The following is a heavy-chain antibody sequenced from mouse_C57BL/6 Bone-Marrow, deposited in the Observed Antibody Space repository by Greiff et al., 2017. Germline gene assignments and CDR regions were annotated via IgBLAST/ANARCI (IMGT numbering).Heavy chain of an antibody. D-gene: IGHD1-1*01. CDR3: ASSGHYYGSSGYFDY. CDR1: GYTFTSYW. J-gene: IGHJ2*01. V-gene: IGHV1-53*01. Sequence: QVQLQQPGTELVKPGASVKLSCKASGYTFTSYWMHWVKQRPGQGLEWNGNINPSNGGTNYNEKFKSKATLPVDKSSSTAYRQLSSLTSEDSAVYYCASSGHYYGSSGYFDYWGQGTTLTVSS. CDR2: INPSNGGT.